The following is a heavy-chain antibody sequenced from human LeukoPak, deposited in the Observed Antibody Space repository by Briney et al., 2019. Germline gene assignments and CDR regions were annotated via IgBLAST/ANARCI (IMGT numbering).Heavy chain of an antibody. CDR3: ARVRDYYASSDYSDY. Sequence: ASMKVSCKTSGYTFTSYYVSWVRQAPGQGPEWMGWISGYNAKTKYVQKFQGRITMTIDTSTTTAYMELRSLTSDDTAVYYCARVRDYYASSDYSDYWGQGTLVTVSS. J-gene: IGHJ4*02. V-gene: IGHV1-18*04. CDR2: ISGYNAKT. CDR1: GYTFTSYY. D-gene: IGHD3-22*01.